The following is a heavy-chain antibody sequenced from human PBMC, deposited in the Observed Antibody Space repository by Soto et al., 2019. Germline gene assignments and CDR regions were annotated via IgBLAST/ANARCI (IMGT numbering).Heavy chain of an antibody. J-gene: IGHJ6*02. CDR3: ARDTGAPLYYYYYGMDV. V-gene: IGHV1-69*13. D-gene: IGHD1-26*01. CDR2: IIPIFGTA. Sequence: SVKVSCKASGGTFSSYAISWVRQAPGQGLEWMGGIIPIFGTANYAQKFQGRVTITADESTSTAYMELSSLRSEDTAVYYCARDTGAPLYYYYYGMDVWGQGTTVTVSS. CDR1: GGTFSSYA.